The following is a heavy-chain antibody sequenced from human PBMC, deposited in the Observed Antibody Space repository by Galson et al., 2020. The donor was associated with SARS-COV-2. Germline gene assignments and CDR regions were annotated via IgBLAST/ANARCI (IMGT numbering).Heavy chain of an antibody. CDR2: IIPIFGTA. V-gene: IGHV1-69*13. CDR3: ARSPLFGVVINEHYYGMDV. Sequence: SVKVSCKASGGTFSSYAISWVRQAPGQGLEWMGGIIPIFGTANYAQKFQGRVTITADESTSTAYMELSSLRSEDTAVYYCARSPLFGVVINEHYYGMDVWGQGTTVTVSS. CDR1: GGTFSSYA. D-gene: IGHD3-3*01. J-gene: IGHJ6*02.